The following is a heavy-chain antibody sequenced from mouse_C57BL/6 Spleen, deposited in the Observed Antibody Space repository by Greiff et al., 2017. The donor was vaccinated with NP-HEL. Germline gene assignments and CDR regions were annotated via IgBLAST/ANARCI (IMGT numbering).Heavy chain of an antibody. CDR2: IDPSDSYT. J-gene: IGHJ1*03. D-gene: IGHD1-1*01. CDR1: GYTFTSYW. CDR3: ARTSFYGSSYWYFDV. Sequence: QVQLQQPGAELVMPGASVKLSCKASGYTFTSYWMHWVKQRPGQGLEWIGEIDPSDSYTNSNQKFKGKSTLTVDKSSSTAYMQLSSLTSEDAAVDYCARTSFYGSSYWYFDVWGTGTTVTVSS. V-gene: IGHV1-69*01.